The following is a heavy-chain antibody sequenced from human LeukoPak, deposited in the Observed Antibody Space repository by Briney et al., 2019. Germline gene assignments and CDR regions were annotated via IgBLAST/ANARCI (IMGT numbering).Heavy chain of an antibody. CDR1: GGSFSSYY. J-gene: IGHJ4*02. V-gene: IGHV4-4*07. CDR3: ATSSGYFDY. D-gene: IGHD6-19*01. Sequence: SETLSLTCTVSGGSFSSYYWSWIRQPAGKGLEYIGHIYTSGSTHYNPSLRSRVTMSVDTSQNQFSLRLSSVTAADTAFYYCATSSGYFDYWGQGILVTVSS. CDR2: IYTSGST.